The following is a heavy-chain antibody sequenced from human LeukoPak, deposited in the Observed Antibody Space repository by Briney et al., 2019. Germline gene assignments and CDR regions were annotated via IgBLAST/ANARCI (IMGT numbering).Heavy chain of an antibody. CDR1: GYTFTGYY. D-gene: IGHD3-22*01. J-gene: IGHJ6*02. V-gene: IGHV1-2*02. Sequence: PWASVKVSCKASGYTFTGYYMHWVRQAPGQGLEWMGWINPNSGGTNYAQKFQGRVTMTRDTSISTAYMELSSLRSEDTAVYYCARGRYYNSSGYYYYYYGMDVWGQGTTVTVSS. CDR3: ARGRYYNSSGYYYYYYGMDV. CDR2: INPNSGGT.